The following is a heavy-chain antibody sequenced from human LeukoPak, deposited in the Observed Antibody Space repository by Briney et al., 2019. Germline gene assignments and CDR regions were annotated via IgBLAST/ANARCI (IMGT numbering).Heavy chain of an antibody. V-gene: IGHV1-8*03. Sequence: GASVKVSCKAAGYTFTSYDINWVRQATGQGLEWMGWMNPNSGNTGYAQKFQGRVTITRDTSISTAYMELSSLRSEDTAVYYCARVVRHCTNGVCEYYFDYWGQGTLVTVSS. J-gene: IGHJ4*02. CDR2: MNPNSGNT. CDR3: ARVVRHCTNGVCEYYFDY. D-gene: IGHD2-8*01. CDR1: GYTFTSYD.